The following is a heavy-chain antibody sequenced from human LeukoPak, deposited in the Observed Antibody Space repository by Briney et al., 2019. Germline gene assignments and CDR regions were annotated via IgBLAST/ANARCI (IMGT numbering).Heavy chain of an antibody. CDR3: AIMHRYYDGSGCWVQ. V-gene: IGHV3-23*01. CDR2: ISTSGGST. CDR1: GFTFSSYA. D-gene: IGHD3-22*01. Sequence: GGSLRLSCAASGFTFSSYAMSWVRQAPGKGLECVSGISTSGGSTSYADSVKGLFTISRENPRNTLYMQMNSLRYEATAVYYCAIMHRYYDGSGCWVQWGQGTQVTVSS. J-gene: IGHJ4*02.